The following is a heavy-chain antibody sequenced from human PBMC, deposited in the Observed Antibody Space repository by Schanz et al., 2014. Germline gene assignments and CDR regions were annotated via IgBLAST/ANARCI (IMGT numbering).Heavy chain of an antibody. CDR2: INSAGTT. CDR3: ARAPHYCSRISCYSAYFDY. V-gene: IGHV3-66*01. J-gene: IGHJ4*02. CDR1: GFTFDDYA. D-gene: IGHD2-2*01. Sequence: EVQVVESGGGLVQPGGSLRLSCAASGFTFDDYAMHWVRQAPGKGLEWVSVINSAGTTSYADPVKGRFTISRDNSKNTVYLQMNTLRADDSAVYYCARAPHYCSRISCYSAYFDYWGQGTLVTVSS.